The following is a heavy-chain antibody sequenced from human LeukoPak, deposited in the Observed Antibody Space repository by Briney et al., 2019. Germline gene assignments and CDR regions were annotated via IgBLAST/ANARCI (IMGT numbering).Heavy chain of an antibody. J-gene: IGHJ3*02. CDR2: ISAYNGNT. D-gene: IGHD2-21*01. Sequence: EASVKVSCKASGYTFTSYGISWVRQAPGQGLEWMGWISAYNGNTNYAQKLQGRVTMTTDTSTSTAYMELRSLRSDDTAVYYCARDRGHIVVVIAIGGDAFDIWGQGTMVTVSS. CDR1: GYTFTSYG. CDR3: ARDRGHIVVVIAIGGDAFDI. V-gene: IGHV1-18*01.